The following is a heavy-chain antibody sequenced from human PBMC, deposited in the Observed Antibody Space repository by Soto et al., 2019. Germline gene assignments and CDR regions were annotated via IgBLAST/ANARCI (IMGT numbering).Heavy chain of an antibody. D-gene: IGHD2-21*02. V-gene: IGHV1-2*02. Sequence: QVQILQSAADVKKAGASVKVSCKTSGFTFIGYYLHWVRQAPGQGLEWLGWINPNTGDTMYAQKFQGRVTLTRDTSVSTPYRELHGLRSDDTAVYYWARVVTGPSSDFDHWGQGTLIPVSS. CDR2: INPNTGDT. CDR3: ARVVTGPSSDFDH. CDR1: GFTFIGYY. J-gene: IGHJ4*02.